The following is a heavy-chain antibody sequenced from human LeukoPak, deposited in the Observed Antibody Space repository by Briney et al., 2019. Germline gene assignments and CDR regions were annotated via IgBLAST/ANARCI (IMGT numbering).Heavy chain of an antibody. V-gene: IGHV4-4*07. CDR1: GGSISSYY. D-gene: IGHD2-21*02. J-gene: IGHJ5*02. CDR3: AIGDPVQFDP. Sequence: PSETLSLTCTVSGGSISSYYWSSIRQPPGKGLEWIGRIYTSGSTNNNPSPKSRLTISVDSSKTQFSLKLSSVTAAATAVYYWAIGDPVQFDPWGQGTLVTVSS. CDR2: IYTSGST.